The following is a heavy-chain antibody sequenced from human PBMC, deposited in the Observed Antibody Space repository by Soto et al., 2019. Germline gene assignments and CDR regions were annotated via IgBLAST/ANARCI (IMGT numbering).Heavy chain of an antibody. Sequence: SETLSLTCSVSGGSIISSSYYWGWIRQPPGKGLEWIGSISYSGNTYYNASLKSRVTVSVDKSKNQFSLKLTSVTAADTAVYYCASRRGYGLYYYYGMDVWGQGTTVTVSS. D-gene: IGHD5-18*01. V-gene: IGHV4-39*01. CDR2: ISYSGNT. CDR1: GGSIISSSYY. J-gene: IGHJ6*02. CDR3: ASRRGYGLYYYYGMDV.